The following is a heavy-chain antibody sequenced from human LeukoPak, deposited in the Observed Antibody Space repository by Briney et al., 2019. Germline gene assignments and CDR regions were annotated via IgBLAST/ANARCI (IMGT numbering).Heavy chain of an antibody. V-gene: IGHV4-39*01. D-gene: IGHD1-26*01. J-gene: IGHJ4*02. CDR3: AHQPSGSYSIDY. Sequence: SETLSLTCTVSGGSISSTTSYWGWIRQPPGKGLEWVGSFYYSGSTSFNPSLKSGVTISADMSKNQFSLKLSSVTAADTAVYYCAHQPSGSYSIDYWGQGTLATVSS. CDR1: GGSISSTTSY. CDR2: FYYSGST.